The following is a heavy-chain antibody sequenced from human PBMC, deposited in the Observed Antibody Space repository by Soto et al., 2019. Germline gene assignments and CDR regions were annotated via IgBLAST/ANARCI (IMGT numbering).Heavy chain of an antibody. V-gene: IGHV1-8*01. J-gene: IGHJ3*02. CDR2: MNPNSGNT. CDR1: GYTFTSYD. CDR3: AITEQDYCSGGSCYPNDAFDI. D-gene: IGHD2-15*01. Sequence: VASVKVSCKASGYTFTSYDINWVRQATGQGLEWMGWMNPNSGNTGYAQKFQGRVTMTRNTSISTAYMELSSLRSEDTAVYYCAITEQDYCSGGSCYPNDAFDIWGQGTMVTVSS.